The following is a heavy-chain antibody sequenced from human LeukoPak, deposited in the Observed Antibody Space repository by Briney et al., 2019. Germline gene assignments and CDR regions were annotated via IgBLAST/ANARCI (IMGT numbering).Heavy chain of an antibody. CDR2: IYPGDSDT. CDR1: GYSFSNNW. CDR3: ARELTNWIDS. Sequence: GESLKISCKGSGYSFSNNWIGWVRQMPGKGLEWMGIIYPGDSDTRYSPSFQGQVTISADKSISTAYLQWSSLKASDTAIYYCARELTNWIDSWGQGTLVTVSS. V-gene: IGHV5-51*01. J-gene: IGHJ5*01. D-gene: IGHD3-9*01.